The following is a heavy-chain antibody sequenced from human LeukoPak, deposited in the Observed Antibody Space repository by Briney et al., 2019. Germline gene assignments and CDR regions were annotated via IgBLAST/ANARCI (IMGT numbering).Heavy chain of an antibody. V-gene: IGHV3-21*01. D-gene: IGHD3-10*01. CDR1: GFTFNSYS. Sequence: GSLRLSCAASGFTFNSYSMHWVRQAPGKGLEWVSSISSSSSYIYYADSVKGRFTISRDNAKNSLYLQMNSLRAEDTAVYYCAKDRTMVRGALYWGQGTLVTVST. CDR3: AKDRTMVRGALY. J-gene: IGHJ4*02. CDR2: ISSSSSYI.